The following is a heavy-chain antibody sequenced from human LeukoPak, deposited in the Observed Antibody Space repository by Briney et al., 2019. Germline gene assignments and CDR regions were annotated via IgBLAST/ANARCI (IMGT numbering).Heavy chain of an antibody. V-gene: IGHV3-21*04. CDR2: ISSSSSYI. CDR1: GFTFSSYS. CDR3: AKDYSSSLIDVWGSYRYTGFDY. J-gene: IGHJ4*02. Sequence: GRSLRLSCAASGFTFSSYSMNWVRQAPGKGLEWVSSISSSSSYIYYADSVKGRFTISRDNSKNTLCLQMNSLRAEDTAVYYCAKDYSSSLIDVWGSYRYTGFDYWGQGTLVTVSS. D-gene: IGHD3-16*02.